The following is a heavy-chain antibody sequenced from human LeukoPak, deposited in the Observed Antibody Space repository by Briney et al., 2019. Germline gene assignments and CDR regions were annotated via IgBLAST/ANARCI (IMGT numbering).Heavy chain of an antibody. CDR2: LSGSGGST. CDR3: AKRGVVVRVFLVGFHKEAYYFDS. J-gene: IGHJ4*02. D-gene: IGHD3-16*02. V-gene: IGHV3-23*01. CDR1: GITLSNYG. Sequence: GGSLRLSCAVSGITLSNYGMTWVRQAPGKGLEWVAGLSGSGGSTNYADSVKGRFTISRDNAKNTLYLQMNSLRAEDTAVYFCAKRGVVVRVFLVGFHKEAYYFDSWGQGAQVTVSS.